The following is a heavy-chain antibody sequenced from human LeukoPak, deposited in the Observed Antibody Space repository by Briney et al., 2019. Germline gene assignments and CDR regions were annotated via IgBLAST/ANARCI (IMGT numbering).Heavy chain of an antibody. CDR1: GFTFSSYG. CDR2: IRYDGSNK. J-gene: IGHJ4*02. CDR3: AKDEVHDDILTGYDDGFDY. D-gene: IGHD3-9*01. Sequence: PGGSLRLSCAASGFTFSSYGMHWIRQAPGKGLEWVAFIRYDGSNKYYADSVKGRFTISRDNSKNTLYLQMNSLRAEDTAVYYCAKDEVHDDILTGYDDGFDYWGQGTLVTVSS. V-gene: IGHV3-30*02.